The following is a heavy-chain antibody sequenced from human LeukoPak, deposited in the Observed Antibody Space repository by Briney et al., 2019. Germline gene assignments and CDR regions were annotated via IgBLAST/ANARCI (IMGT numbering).Heavy chain of an antibody. V-gene: IGHV4-59*08. J-gene: IGHJ5*02. CDR2: VSSDGTT. CDR1: GDSVTSTY. CDR3: ARLDCLVEGCYNP. Sequence: PSETLSLTCSVSGDSVTSTYWNWIRQPPGKGLEWIGYVSSDGTTNYTPSLRSRLIMSVDTAKNDISLILTSVTAADTAIYYCARLDCLVEGCYNPWGRGTLVTVSS. D-gene: IGHD5-24*01.